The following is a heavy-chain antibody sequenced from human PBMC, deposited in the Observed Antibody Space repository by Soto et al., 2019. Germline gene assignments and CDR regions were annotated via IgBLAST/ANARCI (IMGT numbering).Heavy chain of an antibody. Sequence: EVQLVESGGGLVQPGRSLRLSCAASGFTFGDYAMHWVRQAPGKGLEWVSGISWNSGSIGYADSVKGRFPISRDNAKNSLYLQMNSLRAEDTALYYCAKGVAARLADYYYGMDVWGQGTTVTVSS. V-gene: IGHV3-9*01. CDR3: AKGVAARLADYYYGMDV. CDR2: ISWNSGSI. D-gene: IGHD6-6*01. CDR1: GFTFGDYA. J-gene: IGHJ6*02.